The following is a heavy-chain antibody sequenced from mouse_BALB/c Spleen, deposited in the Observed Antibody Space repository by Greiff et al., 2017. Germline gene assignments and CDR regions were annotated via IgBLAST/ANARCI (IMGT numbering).Heavy chain of an antibody. CDR3: ARLGYGNYDAMDY. CDR1: GFTFSSYG. V-gene: IGHV5-6*02. CDR2: ISSGGSYT. J-gene: IGHJ4*01. D-gene: IGHD2-10*02. Sequence: DVKLVESGGDLVKPGGSLKLSCAASGFTFSSYGMSWVRQTPDKRLEWVATISSGGSYTYYPDSVKGRFTISRDNAKNTLYLQMSSLKSEDTAMYYCARLGYGNYDAMDYWGQGTSVTVSS.